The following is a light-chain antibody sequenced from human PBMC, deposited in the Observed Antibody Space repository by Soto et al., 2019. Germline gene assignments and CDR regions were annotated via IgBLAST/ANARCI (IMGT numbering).Light chain of an antibody. J-gene: IGKJ2*01. CDR1: QSLVSSNGNTF. CDR3: MQGTHWPFT. CDR2: KVS. Sequence: DAVMTQSPLSLPVPLGQPASISCRSSQSLVSSNGNTFLNWFQQRPGQSPRRLIYKVSNRDSGVPDRFSGSGSGTDFTLKISRVEAEDVGVYYCMQGTHWPFTFGQGTKLEIK. V-gene: IGKV2-30*01.